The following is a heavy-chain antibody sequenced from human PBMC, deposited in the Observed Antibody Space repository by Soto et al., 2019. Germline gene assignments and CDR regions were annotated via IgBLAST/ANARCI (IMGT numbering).Heavy chain of an antibody. Sequence: EVQLAESGGGLVQPGGSLRLSCAASGFPFSTYSMNWVRQAPGKGLEWVAYISSSSSLILYADSVKGRFTISRDNGKNSLYLQLNSLRDEDTALYYCARDRIYAFDIWGQGTMVTVS. J-gene: IGHJ3*02. V-gene: IGHV3-48*02. CDR3: ARDRIYAFDI. CDR1: GFPFSTYS. CDR2: ISSSSSLI.